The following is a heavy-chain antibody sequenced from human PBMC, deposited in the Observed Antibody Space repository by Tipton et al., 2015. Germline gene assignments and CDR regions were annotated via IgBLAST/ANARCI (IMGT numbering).Heavy chain of an antibody. D-gene: IGHD5-24*01. Sequence: TLSLTCTVSGGSVSSGNYYWSWIRQPPGKGLEWIGYISYTENTHNNPPLKSRVTISLDTSKNQFSLTLNSVAAADTAVYYCARDLEHGMDVWGHGTTVTVSS. J-gene: IGHJ6*02. CDR2: ISYTENT. CDR1: GGSVSSGNYY. CDR3: ARDLEHGMDV. V-gene: IGHV4-61*01.